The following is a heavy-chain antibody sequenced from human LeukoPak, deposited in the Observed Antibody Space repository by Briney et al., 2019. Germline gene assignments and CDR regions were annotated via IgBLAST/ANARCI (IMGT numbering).Heavy chain of an antibody. CDR2: INHSGST. Sequence: SETLSLTCAVYGGSFSGYYWSCIRQPPGKRLEWIGEINHSGSTNYNPSLKSRVTISVDTSKNQFSLKLSSVTAADTAVYYCARASAGYSGSYYGSWFDPWGQGTLVTVSS. J-gene: IGHJ5*02. CDR1: GGSFSGYY. V-gene: IGHV4-34*01. D-gene: IGHD1-26*01. CDR3: ARASAGYSGSYYGSWFDP.